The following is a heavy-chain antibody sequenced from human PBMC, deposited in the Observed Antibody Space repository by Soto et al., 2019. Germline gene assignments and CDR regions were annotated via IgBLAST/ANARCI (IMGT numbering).Heavy chain of an antibody. Sequence: SETLSLTCTVSGASINRGDHYWTWIRQYPGKGLEWIGYIYSSGTTFYNPSLKSRVTISMDTSKNQFSLELSSVTAADTAVYYCAREVVEITNFIDHWGQGSLVTVSS. D-gene: IGHD3-3*01. CDR3: AREVVEITNFIDH. V-gene: IGHV4-31*02. CDR2: IYSSGTT. CDR1: GASINRGDHY. J-gene: IGHJ4*02.